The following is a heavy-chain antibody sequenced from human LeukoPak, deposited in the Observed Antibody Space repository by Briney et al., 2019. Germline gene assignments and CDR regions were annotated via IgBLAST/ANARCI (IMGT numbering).Heavy chain of an antibody. Sequence: PGGSLRLSCAASGFTFNTYAIYWVRQAPRKELEWVSGICGSGGCTYYADSVKGRFTISRDNSKNTVYLQMNSLTADDTAIYYCAKTTVGYSSGRYPGWPADCWGQGTLVTVSS. CDR2: ICGSGGCT. CDR1: GFTFNTYA. CDR3: AKTTVGYSSGRYPGWPADC. V-gene: IGHV3-23*01. J-gene: IGHJ4*02. D-gene: IGHD6-19*01.